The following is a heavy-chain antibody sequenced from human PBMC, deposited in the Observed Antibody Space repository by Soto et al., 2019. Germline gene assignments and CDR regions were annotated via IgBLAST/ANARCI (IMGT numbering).Heavy chain of an antibody. D-gene: IGHD5-12*01. J-gene: IGHJ4*02. CDR1: GYTFTIYG. CDR2: ISAYNGNT. Sequence: ASVKVSCKAAGYTFTIYGISWVREAPGQGLEWMGWISAYNGNTNYTQKLQGRVTMTTDTSTSTAYTELRSRRSDDTAVYYCARVMGYSGYDVDYWGQGTLVTVSS. V-gene: IGHV1-18*04. CDR3: ARVMGYSGYDVDY.